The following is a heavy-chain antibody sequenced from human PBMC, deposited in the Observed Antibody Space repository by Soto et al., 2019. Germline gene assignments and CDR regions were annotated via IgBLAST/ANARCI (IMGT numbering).Heavy chain of an antibody. V-gene: IGHV1-3*01. D-gene: IGHD3-10*01. Sequence: GASVKVSCKASGYTFTSYAMHWVRQAPGQRLEWMGWINAGNGNTKYSQKFQGRVTITRDTSASTAYMELSSLRSEDTAVYYCARSESGRYGFDYYYGMDVWGQGTTVTVSS. CDR1: GYTFTSYA. CDR3: ARSESGRYGFDYYYGMDV. CDR2: INAGNGNT. J-gene: IGHJ6*02.